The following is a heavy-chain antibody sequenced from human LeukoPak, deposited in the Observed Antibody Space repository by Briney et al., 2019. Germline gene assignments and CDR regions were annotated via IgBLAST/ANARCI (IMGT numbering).Heavy chain of an antibody. Sequence: GGSLRLSCAASGFTFSDYYMSWIRQAPGKGLEWVSYISSSSSYIYYADSVKGRFTISRDNAKNSLYLQMNSLRAEDTAVYYCARSDGYSYGQAFDYWGQGTLVTVSS. D-gene: IGHD5-18*01. J-gene: IGHJ4*02. CDR1: GFTFSDYY. CDR2: ISSSSSYI. CDR3: ARSDGYSYGQAFDY. V-gene: IGHV3-11*06.